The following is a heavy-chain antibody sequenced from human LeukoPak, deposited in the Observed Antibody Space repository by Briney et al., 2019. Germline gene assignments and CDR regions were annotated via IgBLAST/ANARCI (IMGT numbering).Heavy chain of an antibody. V-gene: IGHV4-39*01. CDR1: GASLSSTTYY. Sequence: PSETLSLTCTVSGASLSSTTYYWGWLRQSPGKGLEWIGEINHSGSTNYNPSLKSRVTISVDTSKNQFSLKLSSVTAADTAVYYCARQGDGGWSYFDYWGQGTLVTVSS. J-gene: IGHJ4*02. CDR3: ARQGDGGWSYFDY. D-gene: IGHD2-15*01. CDR2: INHSGST.